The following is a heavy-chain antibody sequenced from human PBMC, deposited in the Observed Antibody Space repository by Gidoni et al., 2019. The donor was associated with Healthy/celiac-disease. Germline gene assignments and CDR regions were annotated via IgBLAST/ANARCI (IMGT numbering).Heavy chain of an antibody. J-gene: IGHJ3*02. Sequence: QVQLQESGSGLVKPSHTLSLTCTLSGCSIRSVGYYWSWIRQHPGKVLEWIGYIYYSGSTYYNPSLKSRVTISVDTSKNQFSLKLSSVTAADTAVYYCARGYYDILTGYYGAFDIWGQGTMVTVSS. D-gene: IGHD3-9*01. CDR1: GCSIRSVGYY. CDR3: ARGYYDILTGYYGAFDI. CDR2: IYYSGST. V-gene: IGHV4-31*03.